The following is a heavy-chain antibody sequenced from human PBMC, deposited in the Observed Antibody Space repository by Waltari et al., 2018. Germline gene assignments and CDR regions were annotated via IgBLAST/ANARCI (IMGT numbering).Heavy chain of an antibody. CDR1: GYSISSGYY. Sequence: QVQLQESGPGLVKPSETLSLTCAVSGYSISSGYYWGWIRQPPGKGLEWIGSIYHSGSTYYNPSLKSRVTISVDTSKNQFSLKLSSVTAADTAVYYCARHRPPMDWFDPWGQGTLVIVSS. J-gene: IGHJ5*02. CDR3: ARHRPPMDWFDP. CDR2: IYHSGST. V-gene: IGHV4-38-2*01. D-gene: IGHD3-10*01.